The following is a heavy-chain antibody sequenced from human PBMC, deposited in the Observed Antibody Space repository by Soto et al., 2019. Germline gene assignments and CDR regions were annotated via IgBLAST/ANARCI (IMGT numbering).Heavy chain of an antibody. CDR3: ARRVRGVNDTFDI. D-gene: IGHD3-10*01. CDR1: GGSFSGYY. Sequence: QVQLQQWGAGLLKPSETLSLTCGVYGGSFSGYYWSWIRQHPGKGLEWIGEINQSGSTNYNPSLKSRVTVSVDTSEDQSSLKLISVTAADAAVYYCARRVRGVNDTFDIWGQGTMVTVSS. V-gene: IGHV4-34*02. CDR2: INQSGST. J-gene: IGHJ3*02.